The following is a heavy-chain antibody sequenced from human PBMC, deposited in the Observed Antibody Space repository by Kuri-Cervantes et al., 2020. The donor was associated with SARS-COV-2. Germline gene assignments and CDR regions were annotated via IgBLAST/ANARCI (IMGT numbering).Heavy chain of an antibody. V-gene: IGHV4-59*08. D-gene: IGHD6-13*01. CDR1: GGCISSYY. CDR2: NDYSGST. CDR3: ARQAPLQQLALDY. Sequence: SETLCVTGTVSGGCISSYYWSWIRRPPGKGLEWIGYNDYSGSTTDNASLKSRVTRSVDTSKNQFSLKLSSVTAADTAVYYCARQAPLQQLALDYLGQGTLVTVSS. J-gene: IGHJ4*02.